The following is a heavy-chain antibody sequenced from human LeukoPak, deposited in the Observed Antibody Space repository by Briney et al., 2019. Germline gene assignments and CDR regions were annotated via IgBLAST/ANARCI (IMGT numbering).Heavy chain of an antibody. CDR2: IYYSGST. J-gene: IGHJ6*03. Sequence: PSETLSLTCTVSGGSISSYFWSWIPQPPGKRLEWIGYIYYSGSTNYNPSLKSRVTISVDTSKNQFPLKLSSVTAAGTAVYYCARHTLHYYYYYMDVWGKGTTVTVSS. V-gene: IGHV4-59*08. CDR1: GGSISSYF. CDR3: ARHTLHYYYYYMDV.